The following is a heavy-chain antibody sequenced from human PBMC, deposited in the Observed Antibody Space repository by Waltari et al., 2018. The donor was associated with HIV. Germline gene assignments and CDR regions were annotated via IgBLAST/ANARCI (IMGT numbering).Heavy chain of an antibody. J-gene: IGHJ6*02. CDR1: GYTFTSYY. Sequence: QVQLVQSGAEVKKPGASVKVSCKASGYTFTSYYMHWVRQAPGQGLEWMGIINPSGGSTSYAQKFQGRVTMTRDTSTSTVYMELSSLRSEDTAVYYCARDLDFWSGYYSGRKRGYYYGMDVWGQGTTVTVSS. CDR2: INPSGGST. V-gene: IGHV1-46*01. CDR3: ARDLDFWSGYYSGRKRGYYYGMDV. D-gene: IGHD3-3*01.